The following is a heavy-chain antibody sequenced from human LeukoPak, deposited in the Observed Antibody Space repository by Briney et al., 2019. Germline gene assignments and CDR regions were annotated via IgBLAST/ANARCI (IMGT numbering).Heavy chain of an antibody. V-gene: IGHV4-34*01. CDR2: INHSGST. CDR3: ARGRKDIVVVPAAIFGY. D-gene: IGHD2-2*01. CDR1: GGSFSGYY. J-gene: IGHJ4*02. Sequence: SETLSLTRAVYGGSFSGYYWSWIRQPPGKGLEWIGEINHSGSTNYNPSLKSRVTISVDTSKNQFSLKLSSVTAADTAVYYCARGRKDIVVVPAAIFGYWGQGTLVTVSS.